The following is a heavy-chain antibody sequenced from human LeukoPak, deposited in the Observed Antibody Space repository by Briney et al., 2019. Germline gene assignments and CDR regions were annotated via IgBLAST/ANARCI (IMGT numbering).Heavy chain of an antibody. CDR1: GFTFSSYG. Sequence: GGSLRLSCAASGFTFSSYGMHWVRQAPGKGLEWVAFIRYDGSNKYYADSVKGRFTISRDNSKNTLYLQMNSLRAEDTAVYYCARDPYRLGYCSSTSCFIDYWGQGTLVTVSS. D-gene: IGHD2-2*01. J-gene: IGHJ4*02. CDR3: ARDPYRLGYCSSTSCFIDY. CDR2: IRYDGSNK. V-gene: IGHV3-30*02.